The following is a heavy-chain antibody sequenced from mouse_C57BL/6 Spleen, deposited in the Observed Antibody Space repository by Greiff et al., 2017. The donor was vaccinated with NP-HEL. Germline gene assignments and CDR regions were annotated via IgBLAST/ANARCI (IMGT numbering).Heavy chain of an antibody. CDR2: ISDGGSYT. CDR1: GFTFSSYA. Sequence: EVKVVESGGGLVKPGGSLKLSCAASGFTFSSYAMSWVRQTPEKRLEWVATISDGGSYTYYPDNVKGRFTISRDNAKNNLYLQMSHLKSEDTAMYYCARDDGFAYWGQGTLVTVSA. CDR3: ARDDGFAY. J-gene: IGHJ3*01. V-gene: IGHV5-4*01.